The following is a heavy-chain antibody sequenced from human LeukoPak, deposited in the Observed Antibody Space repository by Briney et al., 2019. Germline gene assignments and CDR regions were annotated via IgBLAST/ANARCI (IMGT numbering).Heavy chain of an antibody. CDR2: IYYTGST. D-gene: IGHD3-3*01. CDR3: ARDRGDGYDFFWVY. Sequence: PSETLPLTCTVSGGSISSYYWSWIRQPPGKGLEWIGYIYYTGSTNYNPSLKSRVTISVDTSKNQFSLKLSSVTAHDTAVYYCARDRGDGYDFFWVYRGQGTLVTVSS. J-gene: IGHJ4*02. V-gene: IGHV4-59*01. CDR1: GGSISSYY.